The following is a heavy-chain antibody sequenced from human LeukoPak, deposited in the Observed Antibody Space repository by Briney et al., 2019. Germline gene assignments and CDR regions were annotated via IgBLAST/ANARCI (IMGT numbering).Heavy chain of an antibody. Sequence: PSETLSLTCTVSGGSISSYSWSWIRQPPGKGLEWIGYIYYIGSTNYNPSLKSRVTISVDTSKNHFSLKLSSVTAADTAVYYCARGFGYGRNYGAFDIWGQGTIITVSS. CDR1: GGSISSYS. D-gene: IGHD3-10*01. J-gene: IGHJ3*02. CDR3: ARGFGYGRNYGAFDI. CDR2: IYYIGST. V-gene: IGHV4-59*01.